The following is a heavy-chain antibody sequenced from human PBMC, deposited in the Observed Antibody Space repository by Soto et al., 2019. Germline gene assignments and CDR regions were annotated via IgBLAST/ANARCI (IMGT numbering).Heavy chain of an antibody. D-gene: IGHD3-10*01. CDR2: ISSSSSYI. CDR3: ARDRGEWLSYFDY. CDR1: GFTFSSYS. V-gene: IGHV3-21*01. J-gene: IGHJ4*02. Sequence: PGGSLRLSCAASGFTFSSYSMNWGRQAPGKGLEWVSSISSSSSYIYYADSVKGRFTISRDNAKNSLYLQMNSLRAEDTAVYYCARDRGEWLSYFDYWGQGTLVTVPQ.